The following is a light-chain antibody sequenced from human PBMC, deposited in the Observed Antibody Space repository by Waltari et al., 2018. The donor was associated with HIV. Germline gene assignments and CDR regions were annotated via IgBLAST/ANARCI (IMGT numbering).Light chain of an antibody. J-gene: IGKJ4*02. Sequence: EIVVTPSPATLSVSPGERATLSCSARQSGNTNLAWYQQKPSQAPGLLIYSASTRATGISSRFSGSGSGTVFTLTICSLQSEDFAVYYCQQYNDSPPLTLGGGTTVEMK. CDR2: SAS. CDR1: QSGNTN. CDR3: QQYNDSPPLT. V-gene: IGKV3-15*01.